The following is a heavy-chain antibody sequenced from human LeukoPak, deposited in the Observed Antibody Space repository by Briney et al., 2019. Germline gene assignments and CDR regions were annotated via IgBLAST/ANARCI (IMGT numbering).Heavy chain of an antibody. V-gene: IGHV4-39*01. D-gene: IGHD2-15*01. CDR1: GGSISSSSYY. Sequence: SETLSLTCTVSGGSISSSSYYWGWIRQPPGKGLEWIGSIYYSGSTYDNPSLKSRVTISVDTSKNQFSLKLNSVTAEDTAVYFCARLLYCRGGSCPTEYSSGWYYFDYWCQGTLVTVSS. CDR2: IYYSGST. CDR3: ARLLYCRGGSCPTEYSSGWYYFDY. J-gene: IGHJ4*02.